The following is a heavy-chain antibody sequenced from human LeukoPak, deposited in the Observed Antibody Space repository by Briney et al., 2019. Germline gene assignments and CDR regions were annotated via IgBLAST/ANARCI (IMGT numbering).Heavy chain of an antibody. J-gene: IGHJ6*03. CDR1: GFTFSSYA. Sequence: GGSLRLSCAASGFTFSSYAMSWVRQAPGKGLEWVSAISGSGGSTYYADSVEGRFTISRDSSKNTLYLQMNSLRAEDTAVYYCANGGTYYYYYYMDVWGKGTTVTVSS. D-gene: IGHD3-16*01. V-gene: IGHV3-23*01. CDR2: ISGSGGST. CDR3: ANGGTYYYYYYMDV.